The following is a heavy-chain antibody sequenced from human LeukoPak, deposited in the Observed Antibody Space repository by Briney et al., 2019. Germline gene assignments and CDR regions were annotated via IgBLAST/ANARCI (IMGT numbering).Heavy chain of an antibody. CDR3: ARGGAAAGSYDF. D-gene: IGHD6-13*01. CDR1: GGSISSSSYY. J-gene: IGHJ4*02. Sequence: SETLPLTCTVSGGSISSSSYYWGWIRQPPGKGLEWIGSIYYSGSTYYNPSLKSRVTISVDTSKNQFSLKLSSVTAADTAVYYCARGGAAAGSYDFWGQGTLVTVSS. CDR2: IYYSGST. V-gene: IGHV4-39*07.